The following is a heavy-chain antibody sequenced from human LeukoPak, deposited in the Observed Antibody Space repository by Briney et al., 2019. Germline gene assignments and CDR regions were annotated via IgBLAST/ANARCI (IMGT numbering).Heavy chain of an antibody. V-gene: IGHV3-30*02. Sequence: GGSLRLSCAASGFTFSSYGMLWLRQAPGKGLVWMAFIRYDGSNKYYADYVRGRFTISRDNSKNTLYLQMNSLRAEDTAVYYCAKDREPMWAQSAWFDPWGQGTLVTV. CDR1: GFTFSSYG. CDR3: AKDREPMWAQSAWFDP. CDR2: IRYDGSNK. J-gene: IGHJ5*02. D-gene: IGHD1-14*01.